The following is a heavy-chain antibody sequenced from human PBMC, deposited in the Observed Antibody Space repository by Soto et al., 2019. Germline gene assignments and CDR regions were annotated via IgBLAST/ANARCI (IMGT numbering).Heavy chain of an antibody. V-gene: IGHV4-61*01. D-gene: IGHD1-26*01. CDR2: IYHSGST. J-gene: IGHJ6*02. Sequence: SETLSLTCIVSGGSVSSSSYYWSWVRQPPGKGLEWIGYIYHSGSTNYNPSLKSRVTISVDTSKNEFSLKLSSVTAADTAVYYCARRRGALRILYYYGMDVWGQGTTVTVSS. CDR1: GGSVSSSSYY. CDR3: ARRRGALRILYYYGMDV.